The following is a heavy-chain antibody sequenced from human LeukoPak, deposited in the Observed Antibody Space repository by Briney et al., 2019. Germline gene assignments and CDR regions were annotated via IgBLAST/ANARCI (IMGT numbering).Heavy chain of an antibody. CDR2: IYPGDSDT. CDR1: GYSFTSYW. D-gene: IGHD3-10*01. Sequence: GESLKISCKGSGYSFTSYWIGWVRQMPGKGLEWMGIIYPGDSDTRYSPSFQGQVTISADKSISTAYLQWSSLKASGTAMYYCARLEATMVRGAIDAFDIWGQGTMVTVSS. CDR3: ARLEATMVRGAIDAFDI. J-gene: IGHJ3*02. V-gene: IGHV5-51*01.